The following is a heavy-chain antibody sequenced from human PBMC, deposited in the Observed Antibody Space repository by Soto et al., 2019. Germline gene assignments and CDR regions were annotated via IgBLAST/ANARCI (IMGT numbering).Heavy chain of an antibody. Sequence: QVQLVESGGDLVKPAGSLRLSCAASGFAFSDFHMSWLRQAPGKGLEWISYISRSGSDTNYADSVKGRFTISRDNAKNTVYLQMSSLRAEDMAVYYCARTSITAVKRGYYFDYWGQGILVTVSS. CDR1: GFAFSDFH. CDR3: ARTSITAVKRGYYFDY. D-gene: IGHD1-20*01. J-gene: IGHJ4*02. CDR2: ISRSGSDT. V-gene: IGHV3-11*06.